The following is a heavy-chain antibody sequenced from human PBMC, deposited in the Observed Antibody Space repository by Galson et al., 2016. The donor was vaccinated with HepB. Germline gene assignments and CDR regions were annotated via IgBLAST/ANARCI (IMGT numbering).Heavy chain of an antibody. V-gene: IGHV6-1*01. CDR1: GDSVSSNTAS. CDR2: TYYRSKWIN. Sequence: CAISGDSVSSNTASWNWIRQSPSRGFEWLGRTYYRSKWINEYAVSVKSRLTINPDTSENQFSLQLNSVTPEDTAVYYCTSDFDYWGQGTLVIVSS. CDR3: TSDFDY. J-gene: IGHJ4*02.